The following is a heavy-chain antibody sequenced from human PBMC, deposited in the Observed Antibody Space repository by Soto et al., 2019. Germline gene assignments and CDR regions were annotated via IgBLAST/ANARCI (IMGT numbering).Heavy chain of an antibody. Sequence: QVQLVQSGAEVKKPGASVKVSCKASGYTFTGYYIHWVRQAPGQGLEWMGWMNANSGGANHARKFKGRVDRARDKSTNTAYLQWRTLTADDTAVYYCARDQSGADLGIPDYWGQGTLVTVSS. CDR3: ARDQSGADLGIPDY. CDR2: MNANSGGA. V-gene: IGHV1-2*02. J-gene: IGHJ4*02. CDR1: GYTFTGYY. D-gene: IGHD3-16*01.